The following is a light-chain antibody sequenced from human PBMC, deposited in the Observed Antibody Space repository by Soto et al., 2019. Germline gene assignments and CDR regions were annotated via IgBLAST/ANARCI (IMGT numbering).Light chain of an antibody. CDR1: QSISSW. CDR3: QHYNTYPWT. J-gene: IGKJ1*01. Sequence: DIQMTQSPSTLSASVGDRVTITCRASQSISSWLAWYQQKPGKAPKLLIYKASTLKSGVPSRFSGSGSGKEFTLTISSLQPGDFATYYCQHYNTYPWTFGHGTKVEI. CDR2: KAS. V-gene: IGKV1-5*03.